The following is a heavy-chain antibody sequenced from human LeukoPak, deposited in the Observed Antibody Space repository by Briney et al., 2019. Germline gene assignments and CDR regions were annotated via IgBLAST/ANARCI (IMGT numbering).Heavy chain of an antibody. V-gene: IGHV3-11*06. CDR1: GFTFSDYY. J-gene: IGHJ4*02. CDR3: ARDYGDYDVDY. D-gene: IGHD4-17*01. CDR2: ISSSSSYT. Sequence: GGSLRLSCAASGFTFSDYYMSWIRQAPGKGLEWVSYISSSSSYTNYADSVKGRFTISRDNAKNSLYLQMNSLRAEDTAVYYCARDYGDYDVDYWGQGTLVTVSS.